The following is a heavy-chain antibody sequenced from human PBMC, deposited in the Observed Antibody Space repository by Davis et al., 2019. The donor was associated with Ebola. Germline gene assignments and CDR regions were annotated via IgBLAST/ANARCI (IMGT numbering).Heavy chain of an antibody. CDR1: GASLSDFF. D-gene: IGHD7-27*01. Sequence: SETLSLTCAVSGASLSDFFWSWIRQPPGKGLEWIGEIGHSGYTVYNPSVESRVSLSVDTSKNEISIKLNSVTAADTAVYYCARTTKTHISDWGLGYSLHDPWGHGTQVTVSS. V-gene: IGHV4-34*01. J-gene: IGHJ5*02. CDR2: IGHSGYT. CDR3: ARTTKTHISDWGLGYSLHDP.